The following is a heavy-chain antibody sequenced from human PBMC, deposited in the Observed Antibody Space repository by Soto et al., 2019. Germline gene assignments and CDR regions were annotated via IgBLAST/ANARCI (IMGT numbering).Heavy chain of an antibody. CDR3: ARHASSGYYLAFDS. D-gene: IGHD3-22*01. Sequence: SETLSLTCTVSGGSISSYYCSWIRQPPGKGLEWIGYIYYSGSTNYNLSLKSRVTISVDTSKNQVSLKLSSVTAADTAVYYCARHASSGYYLAFDSWGQGTLVTVSS. CDR2: IYYSGST. V-gene: IGHV4-59*08. CDR1: GGSISSYY. J-gene: IGHJ4*02.